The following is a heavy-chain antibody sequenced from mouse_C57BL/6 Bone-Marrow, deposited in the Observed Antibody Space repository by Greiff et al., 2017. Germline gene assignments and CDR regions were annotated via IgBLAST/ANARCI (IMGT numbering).Heavy chain of an antibody. Sequence: VQLQQSGPELVKPGASVKISCKASGYTFTDYYMNLVKQSHGKSLEWIGDINPNNGGTSYNQKFKGKATLTVDKSSSTAYMELRSLTSEDSAVYYCARSIYYIAYWGQGTLVTVSA. CDR1: GYTFTDYY. CDR3: ARSIYYIAY. D-gene: IGHD2-1*01. J-gene: IGHJ3*01. V-gene: IGHV1-26*01. CDR2: INPNNGGT.